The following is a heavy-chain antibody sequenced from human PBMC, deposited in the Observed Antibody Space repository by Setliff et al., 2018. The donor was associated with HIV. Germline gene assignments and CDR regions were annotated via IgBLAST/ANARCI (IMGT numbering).Heavy chain of an antibody. CDR2: IIPIFGTA. CDR3: ARDYPRLGYSYGPNYFDY. V-gene: IGHV1-69*08. Sequence: SVKVSCKASGGTFSSYSISWVRQAPGQGLEWMGRIIPIFGTANYAQTFQGRVTITADKSTSTAYMELSSLRSEDTAVYYCARDYPRLGYSYGPNYFDYWGQGTLVTVSS. J-gene: IGHJ4*02. CDR1: GGTFSSYS. D-gene: IGHD5-18*01.